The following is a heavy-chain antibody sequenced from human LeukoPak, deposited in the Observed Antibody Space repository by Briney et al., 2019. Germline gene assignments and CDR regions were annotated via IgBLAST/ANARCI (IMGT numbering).Heavy chain of an antibody. D-gene: IGHD2-15*01. CDR1: GFTFDDYA. J-gene: IGHJ4*02. Sequence: GRSLRHSCAASGFTFDDYAMHWVRQAPGKGLEWVSYISSSSSTIYYADSVKGRFTISRDNAKNSLYLQMNSLRAEDTAVYYCARHLRRVVVAAAPFDYWGQGTLVTVSS. V-gene: IGHV3-48*04. CDR2: ISSSSSTI. CDR3: ARHLRRVVVAAAPFDY.